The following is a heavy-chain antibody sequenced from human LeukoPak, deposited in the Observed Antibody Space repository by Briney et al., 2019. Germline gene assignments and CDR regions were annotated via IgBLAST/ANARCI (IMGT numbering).Heavy chain of an antibody. CDR3: AKDPYGDYTYNWFDP. V-gene: IGHV3-48*03. CDR2: ISSSGSTI. J-gene: IGHJ5*02. D-gene: IGHD4-17*01. Sequence: GGSLRLSCAASGFTFSSYEMNWVRQAPGKGLEWVSYISSSGSTIYYADSVKGRFTISSDNSKHTLYLQMNSLRAEDTAVYYCAKDPYGDYTYNWFDPWGQGTLVTVSS. CDR1: GFTFSSYE.